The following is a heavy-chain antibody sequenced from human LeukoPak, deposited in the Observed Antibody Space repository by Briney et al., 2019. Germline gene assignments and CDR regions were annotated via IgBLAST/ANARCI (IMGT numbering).Heavy chain of an antibody. CDR1: GGSISSSSYY. J-gene: IGHJ4*02. Sequence: SETLSLTCTVSGGSISSSSYYWGWIRQPPGKGLEWIGSIYYSGSTYYNPSLKSRVTISVDTSKNQFSLKLSSVTAADTAVYYCARDHGSGSWNGYWGQGTLVTVSS. CDR2: IYYSGST. D-gene: IGHD3-10*01. CDR3: ARDHGSGSWNGY. V-gene: IGHV4-39*07.